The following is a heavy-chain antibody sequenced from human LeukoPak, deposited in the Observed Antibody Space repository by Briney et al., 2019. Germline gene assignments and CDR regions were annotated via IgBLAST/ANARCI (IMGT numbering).Heavy chain of an antibody. D-gene: IGHD2/OR15-2a*01. V-gene: IGHV1-46*03. J-gene: IGHJ4*02. Sequence: GASVKVSCKASGYTFTSYSMHWVRQAPGQGLEWMGVVNPSGGSTDYAQRFQGRVSMTRDTSTSTVYMELSSLRSEDTAVYYCARGTNTPIDYWGQGTLVTVSS. CDR2: VNPSGGST. CDR3: ARGTNTPIDY. CDR1: GYTFTSYS.